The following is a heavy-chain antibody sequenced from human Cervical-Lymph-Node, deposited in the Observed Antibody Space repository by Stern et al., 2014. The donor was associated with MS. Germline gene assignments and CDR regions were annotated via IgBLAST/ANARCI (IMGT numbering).Heavy chain of an antibody. Sequence: QVQLVESGAEVKKPGSSVKVSCKASGGPFSSYALSWVRQAPGQGLEWIGGISPIFGIANYAQKFQGRVTITADKSTSTAYMELSSLRSEDTAVYYCARDRGHGGDYGLGFDPWGRGTLVTVSS. J-gene: IGHJ5*02. CDR1: GGPFSSYA. D-gene: IGHD4-17*01. CDR2: ISPIFGIA. CDR3: ARDRGHGGDYGLGFDP. V-gene: IGHV1-69*17.